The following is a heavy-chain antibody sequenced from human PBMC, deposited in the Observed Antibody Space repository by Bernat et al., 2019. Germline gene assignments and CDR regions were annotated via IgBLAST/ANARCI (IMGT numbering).Heavy chain of an antibody. Sequence: EVQLLESGGGLVQPGGSLRLSCAASGFTFSNYAMNWVRQAPGKGLEWVSGISGSGGSTYYADSVKGRFTISRDNSKNTLYLQMDSLRAEDTAVYYCAKEQGGAVAGHWFDPWGQGTLVTVSS. V-gene: IGHV3-23*01. CDR3: AKEQGGAVAGHWFDP. D-gene: IGHD6-19*01. CDR2: ISGSGGST. J-gene: IGHJ5*02. CDR1: GFTFSNYA.